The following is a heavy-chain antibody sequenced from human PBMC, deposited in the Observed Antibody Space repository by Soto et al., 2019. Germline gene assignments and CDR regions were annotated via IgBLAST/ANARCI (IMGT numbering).Heavy chain of an antibody. CDR1: EGTFGDLA. J-gene: IGHJ5*02. CDR3: AKTQARPTGFDP. V-gene: IGHV3-23*01. Sequence: PVVPLRLSWAASEGTFGDLAVSWVRQAPGKGLEWVSAISGSGGSTYYADSVKGRFTISRDNSKNTLYLQMNSLRDEVTSLYSDAKTQARPTGFDPWGQGTLDTVSP. CDR2: ISGSGGST.